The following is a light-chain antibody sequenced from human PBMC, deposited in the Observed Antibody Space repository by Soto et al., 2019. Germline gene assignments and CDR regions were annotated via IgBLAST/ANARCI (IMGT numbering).Light chain of an antibody. V-gene: IGKV1-39*01. Sequence: DIQMTQSPSSLSASVGDRVTVTCRASQSISSSLNWYQQKPGKAPKVLIYGASTLQSGVPSRFSGSGSGTDFTLTISSLQREDSTTYYCQQTYTTPWTFGQGTKVEIK. CDR3: QQTYTTPWT. J-gene: IGKJ1*01. CDR1: QSISSS. CDR2: GAS.